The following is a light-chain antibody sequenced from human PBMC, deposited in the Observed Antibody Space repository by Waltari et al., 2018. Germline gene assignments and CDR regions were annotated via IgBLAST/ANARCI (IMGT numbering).Light chain of an antibody. J-gene: IGKJ1*01. CDR1: QSISTY. V-gene: IGKV1-39*01. Sequence: DIQMTQSPSSLSASVGDRVTITCLASQSISTYLNWYQQKPGKAPELLIYGASSLQSGVPSRFSGSGSGTDFTLTISSLQPEDFASYYCQQSYNTPLTFGQGTKVEIK. CDR3: QQSYNTPLT. CDR2: GAS.